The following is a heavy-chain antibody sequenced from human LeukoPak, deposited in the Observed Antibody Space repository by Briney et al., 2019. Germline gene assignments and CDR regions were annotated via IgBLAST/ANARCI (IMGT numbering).Heavy chain of an antibody. Sequence: SVKVSCKASTDTFRKYGITWVRQAPGQGLEWMGGIIAIFGRANYAQKFQGRVTITADESTSTAYMELSRLRSDDTAVYYCARVERFGVPLFDPWGQGTLVTVSS. CDR2: IIAIFGRA. CDR3: ARVERFGVPLFDP. J-gene: IGHJ5*02. CDR1: TDTFRKYG. D-gene: IGHD3-10*01. V-gene: IGHV1-69*01.